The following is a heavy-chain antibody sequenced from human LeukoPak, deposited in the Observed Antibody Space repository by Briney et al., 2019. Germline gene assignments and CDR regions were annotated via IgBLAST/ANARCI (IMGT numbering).Heavy chain of an antibody. V-gene: IGHV1-24*01. CDR2: FDPEDGET. CDR3: APARYDILTGYYRGTTYFDY. CDR1: GYTLTELS. D-gene: IGHD3-9*01. Sequence: ASVKVSCKVSGYTLTELSMHWVRQAPGKGLEWMGGFDPEDGETIYAQKFQGRVTMTEDTSTDTAYMELSSLRSEDTAVYYCAPARYDILTGYYRGTTYFDYWGQGTLVTVSS. J-gene: IGHJ4*02.